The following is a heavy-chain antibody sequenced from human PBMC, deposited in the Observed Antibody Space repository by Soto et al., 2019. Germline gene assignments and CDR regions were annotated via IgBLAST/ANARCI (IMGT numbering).Heavy chain of an antibody. CDR2: IYSGGST. Sequence: PGGSLRLSCAASGFTFSSYWMSWVRQAPGKGLEWVSVIYSGGSTYYADSVKGRFTISRDNSKNTLYLQMNSLRAEDTAVYYCARRAVARDAFDIWGQGTMVTVSS. CDR1: GFTFSSYW. D-gene: IGHD6-19*01. CDR3: ARRAVARDAFDI. V-gene: IGHV3-53*01. J-gene: IGHJ3*02.